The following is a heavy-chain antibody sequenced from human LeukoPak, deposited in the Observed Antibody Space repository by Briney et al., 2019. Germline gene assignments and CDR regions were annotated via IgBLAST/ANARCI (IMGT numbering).Heavy chain of an antibody. CDR3: ARETTVTGWFDP. J-gene: IGHJ5*02. CDR1: GFIFSSNR. CDR2: INSDGSST. Sequence: PGGSLRLSCAASGFIFSSNRMHWVRQPPGKGLVWVSRINSDGSSTSCADSVKGRFTISRDNAKNTLYLQMNSLRAEDTAVYYCARETTVTGWFDPWGQGTLVTVSS. D-gene: IGHD4-17*01. V-gene: IGHV3-74*01.